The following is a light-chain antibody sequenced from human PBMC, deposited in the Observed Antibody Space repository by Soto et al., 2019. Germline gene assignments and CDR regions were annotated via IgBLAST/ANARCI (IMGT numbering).Light chain of an antibody. CDR1: SSNIGAGYD. CDR2: GNS. J-gene: IGLJ2*01. Sequence: QSVLTQPTSVSGAPGQRVTISCTGSSSNIGAGYDVHWYQQLPGTAPKLLIYGNSNRPSGVPDRFSGSKSGTSASLAITGVQAEDEADYYCQSYESSLSGVVFGGGTKLTVL. CDR3: QSYESSLSGVV. V-gene: IGLV1-40*01.